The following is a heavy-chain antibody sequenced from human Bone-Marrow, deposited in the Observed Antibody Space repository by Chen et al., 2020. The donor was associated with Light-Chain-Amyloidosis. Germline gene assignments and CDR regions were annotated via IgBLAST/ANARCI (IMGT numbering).Heavy chain of an antibody. V-gene: IGHV3-30-3*01. CDR2: ISDDGTKK. CDR3: AREGGGVEGRPFDY. D-gene: IGHD3-16*01. CDR1: GFRFRNSA. Sequence: QVQLVASGGGAVQPGRSLRLSCAASGFRFRNSAMHWVRQTPDKGLEWLAVISDDGTKKFYSDSVQGRFTISRDNSKTTLYMAMDTLTVEDTAIYYCAREGGGVEGRPFDYWGQGALVTVSS. J-gene: IGHJ4*02.